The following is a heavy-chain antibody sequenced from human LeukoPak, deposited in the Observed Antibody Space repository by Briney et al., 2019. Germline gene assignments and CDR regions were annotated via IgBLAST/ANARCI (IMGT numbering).Heavy chain of an antibody. V-gene: IGHV4-39*01. J-gene: IGHJ4*02. CDR2: IYYSGST. D-gene: IGHD3-22*01. Sequence: SETLSLTCSVSGGSISSSSYYWGWIRQPPGKGLEWIGNIYYSGSTHYNPSLKSRVTISVDTSKKQFSLNLSSVTAADTAVYYCARLNVYSYYGSSAYYGYFDYWGQGTLVTVSS. CDR3: ARLNVYSYYGSSAYYGYFDY. CDR1: GGSISSSSYY.